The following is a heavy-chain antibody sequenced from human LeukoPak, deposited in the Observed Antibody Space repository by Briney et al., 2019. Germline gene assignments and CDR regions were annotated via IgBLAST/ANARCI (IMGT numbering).Heavy chain of an antibody. V-gene: IGHV1-3*01. Sequence: VASVKVSCKASGYTFTSYAMHWVRQAPGQRLEWMGWINAGNGNTKYSQKFQGRVTITRDTSASTAYMELSSLRSEDTAVYYCARDCDGEGYFDYWGQGTLVTVSS. CDR2: INAGNGNT. CDR3: ARDCDGEGYFDY. J-gene: IGHJ4*02. CDR1: GYTFTSYA. D-gene: IGHD5-24*01.